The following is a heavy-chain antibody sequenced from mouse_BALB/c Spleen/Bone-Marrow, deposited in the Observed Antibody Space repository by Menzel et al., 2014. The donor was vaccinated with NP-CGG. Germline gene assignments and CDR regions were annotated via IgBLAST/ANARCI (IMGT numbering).Heavy chain of an antibody. CDR3: ARKYGDY. D-gene: IGHD2-10*02. V-gene: IGHV1-80*01. CDR1: GYVFSSYW. J-gene: IGHJ2*01. CDR2: IYPGDGDT. Sequence: QVQLKESGAELVRPGSSVKISCKASGYVFSSYWMNWVKQRPGQGLEWIGQIYPGDGDTNYNGKSKGKATLTADKSSSTAYMQLSSLTSEDSAVYFCARKYGDYWGQGTTLTVSS.